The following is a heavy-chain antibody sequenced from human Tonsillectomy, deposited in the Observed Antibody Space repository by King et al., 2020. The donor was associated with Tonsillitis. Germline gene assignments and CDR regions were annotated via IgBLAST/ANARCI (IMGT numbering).Heavy chain of an antibody. Sequence: QLVQSGADVKKPGSSVKVSCKASGGTFSRNAINWVRQAPGQGLEWVGRIIPFLGLAEYAQNLQGRVTITADKSTSTAYMEFSSLRLQDTAVYYCASRGDGRGLDPWGQGTLVTVSS. J-gene: IGHJ5*02. CDR1: GGTFSRNA. CDR3: ASRGDGRGLDP. CDR2: IIPFLGLA. D-gene: IGHD3-10*01. V-gene: IGHV1-69*09.